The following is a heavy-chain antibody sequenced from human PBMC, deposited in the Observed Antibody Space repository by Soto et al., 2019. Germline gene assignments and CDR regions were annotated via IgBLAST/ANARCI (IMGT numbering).Heavy chain of an antibody. J-gene: IGHJ4*02. D-gene: IGHD6-19*01. V-gene: IGHV3-30*03. CDR1: GFTFSDYA. Sequence: VQLVESGGGVVQPGRSLRLSCAASGFTFSDYAMHWVRQAPGKGLEWVAVVSHDGRNTHYADSVKGRFTISRDSSKNTVSVEISGLRAEDTAVSDCVQGGRPWLVARDFTYWVQGALVTVCS. CDR3: VQGGRPWLVARDFTY. CDR2: VSHDGRNT.